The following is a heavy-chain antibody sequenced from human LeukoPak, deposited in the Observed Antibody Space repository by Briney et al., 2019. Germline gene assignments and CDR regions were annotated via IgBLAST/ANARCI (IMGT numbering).Heavy chain of an antibody. D-gene: IGHD6-13*01. CDR3: AKTGSSSWGYFDY. CDR2: ITSNGVGK. CDR1: GFTFMSYA. V-gene: IGHV3-64D*09. Sequence: GGSLRLSCTASGFTFMSYAMHWVRQAPGKGLEYVSSITSNGVGKYYADSVEGRFSISRDNSKNTLYLQLDSLRTEDTAVYYCAKTGSSSWGYFDYWGQGTLVTVSS. J-gene: IGHJ4*02.